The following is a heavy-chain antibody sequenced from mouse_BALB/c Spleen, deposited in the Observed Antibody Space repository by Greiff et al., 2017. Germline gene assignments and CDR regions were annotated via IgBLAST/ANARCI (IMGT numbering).Heavy chain of an antibody. CDR1: GYTFTSYY. D-gene: IGHD1-1*02. CDR3: ARGGTIGLGAMDY. J-gene: IGHJ4*01. Sequence: QVQLQQPGAELVKPGASVKLSCKASGYTFTSYYMYWVKQRPGQGLEWIGGINPSNGGTNFNEKFKSKATLTVDKSSSTAYMQLSSLTSEDSAVYYCARGGTIGLGAMDYWGQGTSVTVSS. V-gene: IGHV1S81*02. CDR2: INPSNGGT.